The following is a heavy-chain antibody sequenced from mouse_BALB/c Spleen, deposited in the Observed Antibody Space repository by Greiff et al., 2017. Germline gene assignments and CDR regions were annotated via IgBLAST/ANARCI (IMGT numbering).Heavy chain of an antibody. J-gene: IGHJ3*01. Sequence: EVKLVESGGGLVKPGGSLKLSCAASGFTFSDYYMYWVRQTPEKRLEWVATISDGGSYTYYPDSVKGRFTISRDNAKNNLYLQMSSLKSEDTAMYYCARADGYYEGWGQGTLVTVSA. V-gene: IGHV5-4*02. CDR3: ARADGYYEG. CDR1: GFTFSDYY. D-gene: IGHD2-3*01. CDR2: ISDGGSYT.